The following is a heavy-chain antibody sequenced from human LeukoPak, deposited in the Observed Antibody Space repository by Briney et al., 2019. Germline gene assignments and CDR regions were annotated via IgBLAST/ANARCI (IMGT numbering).Heavy chain of an antibody. Sequence: SETLSLTCAVHGESFSGYYWSWIRQPPGKGLEWIGEINHSGSTNYNPSLKSRVTILVDTSKNQFSLKLSSVTAADTAVYYCARRGFGEWPMSDHYYYMDVWGKGTTVIISS. CDR2: INHSGST. D-gene: IGHD3-10*01. CDR3: ARRGFGEWPMSDHYYYMDV. V-gene: IGHV4-34*01. J-gene: IGHJ6*03. CDR1: GESFSGYY.